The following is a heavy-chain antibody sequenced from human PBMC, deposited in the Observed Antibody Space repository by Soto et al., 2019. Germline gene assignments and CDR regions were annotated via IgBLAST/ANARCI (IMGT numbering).Heavy chain of an antibody. D-gene: IGHD6-19*01. CDR3: ARDTKTASGQWYFDL. V-gene: IGHV4-4*02. CDR1: SDSIDSSDW. J-gene: IGHJ2*01. Sequence: QAQLRESGPGLVKPSETLSLTCTVFSDSIDSSDWWNWVRQSPGRGLEWIGEISHGGNTNYNPSLMSRVTISVDMSKNQFSLNVNSVTAADTAIYYCARDTKTASGQWYFDLWGHGTLVTVSS. CDR2: ISHGGNT.